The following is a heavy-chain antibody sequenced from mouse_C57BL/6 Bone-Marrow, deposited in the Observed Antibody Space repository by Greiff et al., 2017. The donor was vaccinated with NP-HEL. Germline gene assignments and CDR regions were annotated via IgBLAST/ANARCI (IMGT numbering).Heavy chain of an antibody. CDR3: ASTVVYWYFDV. J-gene: IGHJ1*03. CDR1: GYSITSGYD. V-gene: IGHV3-1*01. Sequence: DVQLQESGPGMVKPSQSLSLTCTVTGYSITSGYDWHWIRHFPGNKLEWMGYISYSGSTNYNPSLKSRISITHDTSKNHFFLKLNSVTTEDTATYYCASTVVYWYFDVWGTGTTVTVSS. D-gene: IGHD1-1*01. CDR2: ISYSGST.